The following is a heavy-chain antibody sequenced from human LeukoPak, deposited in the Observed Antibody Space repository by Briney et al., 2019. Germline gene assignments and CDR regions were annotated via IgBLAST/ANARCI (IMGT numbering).Heavy chain of an antibody. CDR2: ISYDLINK. J-gene: IGHJ3*02. D-gene: IGHD1-7*01. V-gene: IGHV3-30-3*01. CDR3: ARDGLELRAFDI. Sequence: PGGSLRLSCAASGFTFSSYAMHWVRQAPGKGLEWVAVISYDLINKYYADSVKGRFTISRDNSKNTLYLQMTSLRAEDTAVYYCARDGLELRAFDIWGQGKMVTVSS. CDR1: GFTFSSYA.